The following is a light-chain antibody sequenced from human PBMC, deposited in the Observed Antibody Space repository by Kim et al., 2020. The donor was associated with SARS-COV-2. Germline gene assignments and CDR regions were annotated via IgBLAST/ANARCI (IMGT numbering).Light chain of an antibody. CDR1: TGAVTSGHY. J-gene: IGLJ3*02. CDR3: LLSYSGARV. Sequence: PGGTVNLTWGSSTGAVTSGHYPYWFQQNPGQAPRTLIYHTSNKQSWTPARFSGSLVGGKAALTLSGVQPEDEAEYYCLLSYSGARVFGGGTKLTVL. CDR2: HTS. V-gene: IGLV7-46*01.